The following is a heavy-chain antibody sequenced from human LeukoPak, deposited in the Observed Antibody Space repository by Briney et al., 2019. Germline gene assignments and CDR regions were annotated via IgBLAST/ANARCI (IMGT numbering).Heavy chain of an antibody. CDR2: ISVSGGST. CDR1: GFTFSWYA. Sequence: GRSLRLSCAASGFTFSWYAMSWVRQAPEKGLEWVSTISVSGGSTYYADSVKGRFTISRDDSRSTLYLQINSLRAEDTAVYYCAKDPIPHHYDDYVPFDYWGQGTLVTVSS. V-gene: IGHV3-23*01. J-gene: IGHJ4*02. D-gene: IGHD4-17*01. CDR3: AKDPIPHHYDDYVPFDY.